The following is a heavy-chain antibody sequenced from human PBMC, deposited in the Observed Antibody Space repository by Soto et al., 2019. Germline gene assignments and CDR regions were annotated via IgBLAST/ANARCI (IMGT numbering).Heavy chain of an antibody. D-gene: IGHD3-3*01. CDR2: IKSKTDGGTT. Sequence: GGPRRLSCATSGFTFSNAWMNWVRQAPGKGLEWVGRIKSKTDGGTTDYAAPVKGRFTISRDDSKNTLYLQMNSLKTEDTAVYYCTTVWAPRPYYDFWSGFQGVDYWGQGTLVTVS. V-gene: IGHV3-15*07. CDR1: GFTFSNAW. CDR3: TTVWAPRPYYDFWSGFQGVDY. J-gene: IGHJ4*02.